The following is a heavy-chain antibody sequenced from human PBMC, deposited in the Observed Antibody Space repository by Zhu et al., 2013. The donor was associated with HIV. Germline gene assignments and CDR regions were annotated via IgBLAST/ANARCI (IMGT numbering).Heavy chain of an antibody. V-gene: IGHV3-23*01. J-gene: IGHJ6*02. Sequence: EVQLLESGGGLVQPGGSLRLSCAASGFTLSTYGMNWVRQAPGKRLEWVSSISGSGDTYYAGSVKGRFTISRDSSDYTLYLHMNSLRAEDTAVYYCAREKPGTTPRYYYYYGMDVWGQGTTVTGLL. CDR3: AREKPGTTPRYYYYYGMDV. CDR1: GFTLSTYG. CDR2: ISGSGDT. D-gene: IGHD1-1*01.